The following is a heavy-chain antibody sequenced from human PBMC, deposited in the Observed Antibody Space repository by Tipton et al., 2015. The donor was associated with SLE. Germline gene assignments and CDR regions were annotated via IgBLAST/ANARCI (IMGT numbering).Heavy chain of an antibody. V-gene: IGHV4-31*03. CDR1: GGSISSGDHY. D-gene: IGHD3-3*01. Sequence: TLSLTCTVSGGSISSGDHYWSWVRQHPGKGLEWIGEINHSGSTNYNPSLKSRVTISIDTSKNQFSLKLSSVTAADTAVYYCARGGRFRKYGMDVWGQGTTVTVSS. CDR2: INHSGST. CDR3: ARGGRFRKYGMDV. J-gene: IGHJ6*02.